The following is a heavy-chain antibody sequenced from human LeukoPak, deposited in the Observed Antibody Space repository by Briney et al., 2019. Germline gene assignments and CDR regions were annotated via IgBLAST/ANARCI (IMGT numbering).Heavy chain of an antibody. D-gene: IGHD3-10*01. Sequence: ASVKLSCNSSGGTFSSYDINWVRQATGQGLAWMGGMNPKSGATGYSQNYQRRVFITRDTSINTAYMELSSLGSDDTAVYYCARDGRGSRSSWFDPWGQGTLVIVSS. CDR1: GGTFSSYD. CDR3: ARDGRGSRSSWFDP. J-gene: IGHJ5*02. V-gene: IGHV1-8*03. CDR2: MNPKSGAT.